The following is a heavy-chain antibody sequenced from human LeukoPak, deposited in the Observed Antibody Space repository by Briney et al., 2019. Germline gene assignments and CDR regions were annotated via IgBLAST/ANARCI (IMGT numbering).Heavy chain of an antibody. D-gene: IGHD5-18*01. Sequence: GSLRLSCSASGFTFSSYAMHWVRQAPGKGLEWIGEINHSGSTNYNPSLKSRVTISVDTPKNQFSLKLSSVTAADTAVYYCARLTLDTAMAPNWFDPWGQGTLVTVSS. CDR2: INHSGST. CDR1: GFTFSSYA. CDR3: ARLTLDTAMAPNWFDP. J-gene: IGHJ5*02. V-gene: IGHV4-34*01.